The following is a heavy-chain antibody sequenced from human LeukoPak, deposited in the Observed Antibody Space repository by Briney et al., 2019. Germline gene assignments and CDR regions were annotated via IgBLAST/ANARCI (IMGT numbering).Heavy chain of an antibody. J-gene: IGHJ3*02. CDR3: ARGIAAASERALDI. D-gene: IGHD6-13*01. V-gene: IGHV4-4*07. Sequence: SETLSLTCTVSGGSISSYYWSWIRQPAGKGPEWIGRIYSSGSTDYNPSLKSRVTMSVDTSKNQFSLKLTSVTAADTAVYYCARGIAAASERALDIWGQGTTVTVSS. CDR1: GGSISSYY. CDR2: IYSSGST.